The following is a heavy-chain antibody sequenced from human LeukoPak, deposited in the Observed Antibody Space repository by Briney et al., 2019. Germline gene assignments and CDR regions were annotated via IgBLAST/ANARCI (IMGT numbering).Heavy chain of an antibody. V-gene: IGHV4-34*01. J-gene: IGHJ5*02. D-gene: IGHD3-10*01. Sequence: SETLSLTCAVYGGSFSGYYWSWIRQPPGKGLEWIGEINHSGSTNYNPSLKSRVTISVDTSKNQFSLKLSSVTAADTAVYYCARGPIWFGELNWFDPWGRGTLVTVSS. CDR3: ARGPIWFGELNWFDP. CDR2: INHSGST. CDR1: GGSFSGYY.